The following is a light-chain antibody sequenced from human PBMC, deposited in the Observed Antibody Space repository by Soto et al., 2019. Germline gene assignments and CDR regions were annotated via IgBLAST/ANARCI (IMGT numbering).Light chain of an antibody. CDR3: QRYNDGRT. V-gene: IGKV1-27*01. J-gene: IGKJ1*01. CDR1: QGISTY. CDR2: TAS. Sequence: DIQMTQSPSSLSASVGDRVTITFRASQGISTYLAWYQHKPGKVPKLLIHTASTLQPGVPSRFSGSGSGTDFTLTISRLQPEDVATYYCQRYNDGRTFGKGTEVDI.